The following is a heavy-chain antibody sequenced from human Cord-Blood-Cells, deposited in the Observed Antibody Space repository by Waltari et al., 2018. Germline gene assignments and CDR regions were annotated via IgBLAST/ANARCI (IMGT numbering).Heavy chain of an antibody. V-gene: IGHV4-39*01. CDR3: ARSYIVVVVAATHDNWFGP. Sequence: QLQLQESGPGLVKPSETLSLTCTVSGGSISSSSYYWGWIRQPPGKGLEWIGSIYYSGSTYYNPSLKSRVTISVDTSKNQFSLKLSSVTAADTAVYYCARSYIVVVVAATHDNWFGPWVQGTLVTVSS. J-gene: IGHJ5*02. CDR2: IYYSGST. D-gene: IGHD2-15*01. CDR1: GGSISSSSYY.